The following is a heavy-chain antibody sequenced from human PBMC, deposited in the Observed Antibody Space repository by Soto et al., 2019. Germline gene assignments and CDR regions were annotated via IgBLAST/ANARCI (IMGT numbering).Heavy chain of an antibody. D-gene: IGHD4-17*01. J-gene: IGHJ5*02. CDR1: GFTFTSSA. CDR2: IVVGSGNT. V-gene: IGHV1-58*01. CDR3: AAEAWYGDGYWFDP. Sequence: QMQLVQSGPEVKKPGTSVKVSCKASGFTFTSSAVQWVRQARGQRLEWIGWIVVGSGNTNYAQKFQERVTITRDMSTSTAYMELSSLRSEDTAVYYCAAEAWYGDGYWFDPWGQGTLVTVSS.